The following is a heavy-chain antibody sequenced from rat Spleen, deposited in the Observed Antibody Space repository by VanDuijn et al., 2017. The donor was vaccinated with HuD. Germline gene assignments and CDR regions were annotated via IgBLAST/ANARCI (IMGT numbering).Heavy chain of an antibody. CDR3: ARGNYGFAY. Sequence: EVQLAESGGGLVQPGRSLKLSCVASGFTFNNYWMTWIRQAPGKGLEWVTSITNIAGGTYYPDSVKGRFTISRDNAKSTLYLQMNSLRSEDTATYYCARGNYGFAYWGQGTLVTVSS. V-gene: IGHV5-31*01. D-gene: IGHD1-10*01. J-gene: IGHJ3*01. CDR2: ITNIAGGT. CDR1: GFTFNNYW.